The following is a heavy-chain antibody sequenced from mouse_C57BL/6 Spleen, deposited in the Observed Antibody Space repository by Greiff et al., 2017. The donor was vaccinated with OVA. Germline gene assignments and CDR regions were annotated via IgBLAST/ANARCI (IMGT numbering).Heavy chain of an antibody. Sequence: VKLVESGAELVRPGASVTLSCKASGYTFTDYEMHWVKQTPVHGLEWIGAIDPETGGTAYNQKFKGKAILTADKSSSTAYMELRSLTSEDSAVYYCTGSSDAMDYWGQGTSVTVSS. CDR2: IDPETGGT. CDR3: TGSSDAMDY. CDR1: GYTFTDYE. V-gene: IGHV1-15*01. D-gene: IGHD1-1*01. J-gene: IGHJ4*01.